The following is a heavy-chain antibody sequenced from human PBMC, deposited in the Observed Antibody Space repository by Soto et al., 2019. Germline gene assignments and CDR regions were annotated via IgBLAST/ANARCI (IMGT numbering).Heavy chain of an antibody. V-gene: IGHV3-23*01. J-gene: IGHJ6*02. CDR2: IGGRATSA. Sequence: PGGSLRLSCAASGFTFSNYAMSWVRQAPGKGLEWVSGIGGRATSAYYADSVKGRFAISRDNSYNTLFLQLNSLRAEDTAVYYCAPMGVWGQGTTVTVSS. CDR3: APMGV. CDR1: GFTFSNYA.